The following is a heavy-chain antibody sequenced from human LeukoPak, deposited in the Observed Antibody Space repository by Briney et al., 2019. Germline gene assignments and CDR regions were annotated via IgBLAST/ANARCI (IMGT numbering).Heavy chain of an antibody. CDR1: GYTFTGYY. CDR3: ARDFIRYYGSGSYGSSDY. CDR2: INPNSGGT. Sequence: ASVKVSCKASGYTFTGYYMHWVRQAPGQGLEWMGRINPNSGGTNYAQKFQGRVTMTRDTSISTAYMELSRLRSDDTAVYYCARDFIRYYGSGSYGSSDYWGQGTLVTVSS. D-gene: IGHD3-10*01. J-gene: IGHJ4*02. V-gene: IGHV1-2*06.